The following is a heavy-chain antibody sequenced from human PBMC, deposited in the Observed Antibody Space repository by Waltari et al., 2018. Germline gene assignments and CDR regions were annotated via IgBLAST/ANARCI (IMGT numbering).Heavy chain of an antibody. CDR3: AKAGGQLVLDKRLIDY. Sequence: EVQLLESGGGLVQPGGSLRLSCAASGFTFSSSAMSWVRQAPGKGLEWVSAISGSGGSTYYADSVKGRFTISRDNSKNTLYLQMNSLRAEDTAVYYCAKAGGQLVLDKRLIDYWGQGTLVTVSS. V-gene: IGHV3-23*01. CDR2: ISGSGGST. D-gene: IGHD6-6*01. CDR1: GFTFSSSA. J-gene: IGHJ4*02.